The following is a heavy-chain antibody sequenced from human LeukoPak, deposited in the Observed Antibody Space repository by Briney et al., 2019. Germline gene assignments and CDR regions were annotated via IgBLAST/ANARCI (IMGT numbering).Heavy chain of an antibody. CDR3: ARGTGEVGTITDAFDI. D-gene: IGHD1-14*01. Sequence: GGSLRLSCAASGFTFSSYSMNWVRQAPGKGLECISYISSSSSSTKYADSVKGRFTISRDNAKNSLYLQMNSLRAEDTAVYYCARGTGEVGTITDAFDIWGQGTMVTVSS. CDR1: GFTFSSYS. J-gene: IGHJ3*02. CDR2: ISSSSSST. V-gene: IGHV3-48*04.